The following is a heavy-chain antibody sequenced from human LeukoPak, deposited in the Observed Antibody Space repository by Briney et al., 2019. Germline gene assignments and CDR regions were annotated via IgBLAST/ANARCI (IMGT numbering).Heavy chain of an antibody. D-gene: IGHD3-22*01. CDR2: INPSGGST. Sequence: ASVKVSCKASGYTFTSYYMHWVRQAPGQGLEWMGIINPSGGSTSYAQKFQGRVTMTRDMSTSTVYMELSSLRSEDTAVYYCARDQTMRVVVGPLDAFDIWGQGTMVTVSS. CDR3: ARDQTMRVVVGPLDAFDI. CDR1: GYTFTSYY. V-gene: IGHV1-46*01. J-gene: IGHJ3*02.